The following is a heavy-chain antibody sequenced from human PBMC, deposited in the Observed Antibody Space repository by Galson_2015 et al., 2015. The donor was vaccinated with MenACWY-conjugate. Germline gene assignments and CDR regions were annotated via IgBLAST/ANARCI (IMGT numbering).Heavy chain of an antibody. J-gene: IGHJ4*02. CDR3: ARDVAAAEPVKYKDY. Sequence: SLRLSCAASGFTFSSYAMHWVRQAPGKGLEWVAVISYDGSNKYYADSVKGRFTISRDNSKNTLYLQMNSLRAEDTAVYYCARDVAAAEPVKYKDYWGQGTLVTVSS. V-gene: IGHV3-30*04. CDR1: GFTFSSYA. D-gene: IGHD6-13*01. CDR2: ISYDGSNK.